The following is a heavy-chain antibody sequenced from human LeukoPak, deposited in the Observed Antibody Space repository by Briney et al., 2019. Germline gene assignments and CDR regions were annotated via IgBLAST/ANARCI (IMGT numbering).Heavy chain of an antibody. CDR1: GGSISSGSYY. CDR3: ARELQWLAYFDY. CDR2: IYTSGST. J-gene: IGHJ4*02. Sequence: SETLSLTCTVSGGSISSGSYYWSWIRQPAGKGLEWIGRIYTSGSTNYNPSLKSRVTISVDTSKNQFSLKLSSVSAADTAVYYCARELQWLAYFDYWGQGTLVTVSS. V-gene: IGHV4-61*02. D-gene: IGHD6-19*01.